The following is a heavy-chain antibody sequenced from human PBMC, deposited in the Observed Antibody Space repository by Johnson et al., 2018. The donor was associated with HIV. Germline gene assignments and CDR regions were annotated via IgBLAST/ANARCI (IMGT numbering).Heavy chain of an antibody. D-gene: IGHD6-13*01. V-gene: IGHV3-66*01. CDR1: GFTVSSNY. CDR3: AREQELIGERAFDI. CDR2: IYSGGST. Sequence: VQLVESGGGLVQPGGSLRLSCAASGFTVSSNYMSWVRQAPGKGLGWVSVIYSGGSTYYADSVKGRFTISRENSKNTLYLQMNSLRVEDPAVYYCAREQELIGERAFDIWGQGTMVTVSS. J-gene: IGHJ3*02.